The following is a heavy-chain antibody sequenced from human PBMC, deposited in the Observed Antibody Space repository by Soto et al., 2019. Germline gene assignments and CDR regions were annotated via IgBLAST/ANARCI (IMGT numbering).Heavy chain of an antibody. Sequence: QITLKESGPTLVKPTQTLTLTCTFSGFSLSTSGVGVGWIRQPPGKALEWLGIIYWDDDKLYSPSLKNRLTITKDTSKNQVVLTMTNMDPVDTATYYCAHRRGADIFDPWGQGTLVTVSS. D-gene: IGHD1-26*01. J-gene: IGHJ5*02. CDR1: GFSLSTSGVG. V-gene: IGHV2-5*02. CDR2: IYWDDDK. CDR3: AHRRGADIFDP.